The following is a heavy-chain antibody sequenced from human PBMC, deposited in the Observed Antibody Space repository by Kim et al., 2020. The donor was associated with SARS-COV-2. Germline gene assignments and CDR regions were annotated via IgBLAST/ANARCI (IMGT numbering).Heavy chain of an antibody. V-gene: IGHV1-46*01. J-gene: IGHJ5*02. CDR2: INPSGGST. Sequence: ASVKVSCKASGYTFTSYYMHWVRQAPGQGLEWMGIINPSGGSTSYAQKFQGRVTMTRDTSTSTVYMELSSLRSEDTAVYYCARDFVSFIEQTSYGTRYNWFDPWGQGTLVTVSS. CDR1: GYTFTSYY. CDR3: ARDFVSFIEQTSYGTRYNWFDP. D-gene: IGHD1-26*01.